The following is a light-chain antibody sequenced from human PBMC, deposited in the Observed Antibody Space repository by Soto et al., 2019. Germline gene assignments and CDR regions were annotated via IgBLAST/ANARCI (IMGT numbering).Light chain of an antibody. J-gene: IGLJ2*01. CDR2: TND. V-gene: IGLV1-47*02. Sequence: QSALTQSPSASGTPGQRVTISCSGSSSNIGSNYVYWYQQLPGTAPKLLIYTNDQRPSGVPDRFSGSKSGTSASLAISGLRSEDEADYYCVAWDDSLNGLIFGGGTKLTVL. CDR3: VAWDDSLNGLI. CDR1: SSNIGSNY.